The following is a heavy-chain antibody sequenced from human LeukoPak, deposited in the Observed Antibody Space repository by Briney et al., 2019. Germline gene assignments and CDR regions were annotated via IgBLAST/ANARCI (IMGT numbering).Heavy chain of an antibody. CDR1: GFTFTRYD. CDR2: MNPNNGNT. J-gene: IGHJ5*02. Sequence: ASVKVSCKASGFTFTRYDINWARQASGQGLEWMGWMNPNNGNTGYAQKFQGRVTMTRDTSISTAYMELRGLRSEDTAVYYCVRDGEGVAISVNYWFDPWGQGTLVTVSS. D-gene: IGHD3-10*01. CDR3: VRDGEGVAISVNYWFDP. V-gene: IGHV1-8*01.